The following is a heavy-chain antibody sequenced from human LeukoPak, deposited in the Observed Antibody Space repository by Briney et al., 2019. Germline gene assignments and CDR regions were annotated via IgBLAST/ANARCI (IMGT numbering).Heavy chain of an antibody. CDR2: TSGSGGSK. CDR3: AKFPSFDSSGHDGFDV. D-gene: IGHD3-22*01. Sequence: GGSLRLSCAASGFTFKSHAMSWVRQAPGKGLEWVSATSGSGGSKFYADFVKGRFTISRDNSKDTLYLQMNSLRAEDTAIYYCAKFPSFDSSGHDGFDVWGQRTRVTVSS. CDR1: GFTFKSHA. V-gene: IGHV3-23*01. J-gene: IGHJ3*01.